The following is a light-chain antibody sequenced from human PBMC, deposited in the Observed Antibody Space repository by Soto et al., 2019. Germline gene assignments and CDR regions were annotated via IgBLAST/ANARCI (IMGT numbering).Light chain of an antibody. V-gene: IGKV1-39*01. J-gene: IGKJ2*01. Sequence: DIQMTQSPSSVSASVGDRVTITCRASQNIGNSLNWYQHKPGKAPKPLIYAASSLQSGVPSRFSCSGSGTDFTLTISSLQAEDFATYYCQQSLSTPLYTFGQGTKLEIK. CDR1: QNIGNS. CDR3: QQSLSTPLYT. CDR2: AAS.